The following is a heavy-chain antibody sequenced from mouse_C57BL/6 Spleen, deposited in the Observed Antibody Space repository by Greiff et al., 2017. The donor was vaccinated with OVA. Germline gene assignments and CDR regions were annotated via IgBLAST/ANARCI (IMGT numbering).Heavy chain of an antibody. D-gene: IGHD2-4*01. CDR2: IYPSDSET. CDR3: ARKETDYDYRDY. CDR1: GYTFTSYW. Sequence: VQLQQPGAELVRPGSSVKLSCKASGYTFTSYWMDWVKQRPGQGLEWIGNIYPSDSETHYNQKFKDKATLTVDKSSSTAYMQLSSLTSEDSAVYYCARKETDYDYRDYWGQGTTLTVSS. V-gene: IGHV1-61*01. J-gene: IGHJ2*01.